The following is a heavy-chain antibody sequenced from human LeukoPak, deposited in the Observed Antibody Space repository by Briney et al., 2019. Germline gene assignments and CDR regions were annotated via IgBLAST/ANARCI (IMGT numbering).Heavy chain of an antibody. Sequence: GESLKISCKGSGYSFTSYWIGWVRQMPGKGLEWMGIIYPGDSDTRYSPPFQGQVTISADKSISTAYLQWSSLKASDTAMYYCARQYCGGDCYLNWFDPWGQGTLVTVSS. CDR3: ARQYCGGDCYLNWFDP. CDR1: GYSFTSYW. V-gene: IGHV5-51*01. J-gene: IGHJ5*02. CDR2: IYPGDSDT. D-gene: IGHD2-21*02.